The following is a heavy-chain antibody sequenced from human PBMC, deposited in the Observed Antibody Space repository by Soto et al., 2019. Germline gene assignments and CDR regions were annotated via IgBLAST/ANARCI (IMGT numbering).Heavy chain of an antibody. CDR3: ATDPRGRGIAAAGGDAFDI. Sequence: QVQLVQSGAEVKKPGASVKVSCKVSGYTLTELSMHWVRQAPGKGLEWMGGFDPEDGETIYAQKFQGRVTMTEDTSTDTAYMELSSLRSEDTAVYYCATDPRGRGIAAAGGDAFDIWGQGTMVTVSS. CDR1: GYTLTELS. V-gene: IGHV1-24*01. CDR2: FDPEDGET. D-gene: IGHD6-13*01. J-gene: IGHJ3*02.